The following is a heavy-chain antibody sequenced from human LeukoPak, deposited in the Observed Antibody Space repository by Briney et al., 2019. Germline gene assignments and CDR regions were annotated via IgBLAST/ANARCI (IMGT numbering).Heavy chain of an antibody. Sequence: GGSLRLSCAASGFAFNPYTINWVRQAPGKGLEWVSYISGGSSTIYYADSVKGRFTISRDNAKNSLYLQMNSLTDEDTAAYYCARGGGSKGRYFDYWGQGALVTVSS. CDR3: ARGGGSKGRYFDY. CDR1: GFAFNPYT. V-gene: IGHV3-48*02. J-gene: IGHJ4*02. CDR2: ISGGSSTI. D-gene: IGHD6-13*01.